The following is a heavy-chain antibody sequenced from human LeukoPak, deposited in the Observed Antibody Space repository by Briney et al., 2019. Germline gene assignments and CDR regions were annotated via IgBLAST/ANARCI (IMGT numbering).Heavy chain of an antibody. CDR1: GYTFTGYY. CDR3: ARVDNGEFGFDY. J-gene: IGHJ4*02. D-gene: IGHD2-8*01. V-gene: IGHV1-2*02. Sequence: GASVKVSCKASGYTFTGYYMHWVRQAPGQGLEWKGWINPNSGGTNYAQKFQGRVTMTRDTSISTAYMELSRLRSDDTAVYYCARVDNGEFGFDYWGQGTLVTVSS. CDR2: INPNSGGT.